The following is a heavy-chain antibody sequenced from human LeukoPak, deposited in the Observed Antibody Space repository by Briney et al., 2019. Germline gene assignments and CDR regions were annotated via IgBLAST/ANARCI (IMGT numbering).Heavy chain of an antibody. CDR3: ARHPSADPAYFFDY. V-gene: IGHV4-39*07. D-gene: IGHD3-9*01. CDR1: GDSFSSTAYF. Sequence: SETLSLSCTVSGDSFSSTAYFWAWIRQPPGKGLEWIGFVSYSGTTDYNPSLKSRVTISKDTSKSQLSLKLTSVTAADTAVYYCARHPSADPAYFFDYWGQGTLVTVSS. CDR2: VSYSGTT. J-gene: IGHJ4*02.